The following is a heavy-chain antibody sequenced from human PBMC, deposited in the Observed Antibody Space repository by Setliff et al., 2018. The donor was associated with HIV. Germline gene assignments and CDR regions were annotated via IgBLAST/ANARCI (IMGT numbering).Heavy chain of an antibody. CDR3: GRVAGYCAPSRCYGYNAFDI. D-gene: IGHD2-15*01. J-gene: IGHJ3*02. CDR2: IYHTGKT. CDR1: GGSVSTSSYS. Sequence: KTSETLSLTCTVSGGSVSTSSYSWGWIRQPPEKGLEWIGTIYHTGKTYYNSSLNSRVTIAVDTSKDQFSLNLSTVAAADTAVYYCGRVAGYCAPSRCYGYNAFDIWGPGTMVTVSS. V-gene: IGHV4-39*01.